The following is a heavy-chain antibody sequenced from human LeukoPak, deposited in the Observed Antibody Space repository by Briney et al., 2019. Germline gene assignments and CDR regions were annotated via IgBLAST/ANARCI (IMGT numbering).Heavy chain of an antibody. CDR2: INPSGGST. J-gene: IGHJ5*02. V-gene: IGHV1-46*01. Sequence: ASVKVSCKASGYTFTSYYMHWVRQAPGQGLERMGIINPSGGSTSYAQKFQGRVTMTRDMSTSTDYMELSSLRSEDTAVYYCARDNSVEDTAWWFDPWGQGTLVTVSS. D-gene: IGHD4-23*01. CDR3: ARDNSVEDTAWWFDP. CDR1: GYTFTSYY.